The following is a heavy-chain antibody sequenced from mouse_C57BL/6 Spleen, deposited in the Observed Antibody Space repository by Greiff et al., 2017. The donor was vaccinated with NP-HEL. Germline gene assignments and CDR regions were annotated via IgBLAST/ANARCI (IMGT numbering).Heavy chain of an antibody. CDR3: AREEGLRYFDV. CDR2: VHPNSGST. J-gene: IGHJ1*03. Sequence: QVQLQQPGAELVKPGASVTLSCKASGYTFTSYWMHWVKQRPGQGLEWIGMVHPNSGSTNYNEKFKSKATLTVDKSSSTAYMQLSSLTSEDSAVYYCAREEGLRYFDVWGTGTTVTVSS. D-gene: IGHD2-10*01. V-gene: IGHV1-64*01. CDR1: GYTFTSYW.